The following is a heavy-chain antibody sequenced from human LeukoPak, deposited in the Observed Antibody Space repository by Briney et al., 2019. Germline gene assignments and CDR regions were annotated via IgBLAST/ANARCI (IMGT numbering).Heavy chain of an antibody. V-gene: IGHV1-18*01. CDR2: ISGYYGNT. CDR3: ARFRFTISGTGLGGCDP. D-gene: IGHD3-16*01. CDR1: GYTFTSYG. Sequence: ASVKVSCKASGYTFTSYGITWVRQAPGQGLEWMGWISGYYGNTNSAQKFQGRLTMTTDTSTNTAYMELRSLGSDDTAVYYCARFRFTISGTGLGGCDPWGQGTLVTVS. J-gene: IGHJ5*02.